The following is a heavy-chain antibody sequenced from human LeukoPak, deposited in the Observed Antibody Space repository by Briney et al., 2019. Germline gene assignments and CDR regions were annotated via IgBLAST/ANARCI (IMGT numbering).Heavy chain of an antibody. CDR1: GFTFSTYT. CDR3: AIDPNRGIHY. V-gene: IGHV3-23*01. CDR2: IGGRGGDV. J-gene: IGHJ4*02. D-gene: IGHD7-27*01. Sequence: GGPLRLSCAASGFTFSTYTMYWVRQPPGRGREWVSIIGGRGGDVHYADSVKGRFTISRDKTKNTLYLQMNSLRVEDTAIYYCAIDPNRGIHYWGQGDLVTVSS.